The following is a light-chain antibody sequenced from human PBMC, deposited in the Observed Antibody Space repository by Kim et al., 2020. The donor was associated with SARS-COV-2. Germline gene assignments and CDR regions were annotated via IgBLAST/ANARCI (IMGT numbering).Light chain of an antibody. CDR3: LLSYSGAWV. CDR1: TGPVTSSHN. V-gene: IGLV7-46*01. Sequence: PGGTVTLTCGSSTGPVTSSHNPYWFQQKPGQAPRTLLYDATNKHSWTPARFSGSLLGDKAALTLSGAQTEDEAEYFCLLSYSGAWVFGGGTKLTVL. J-gene: IGLJ3*02. CDR2: DAT.